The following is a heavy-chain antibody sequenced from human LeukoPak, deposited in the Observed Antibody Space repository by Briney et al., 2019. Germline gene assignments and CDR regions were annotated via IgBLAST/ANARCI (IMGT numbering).Heavy chain of an antibody. CDR1: GGSISSTSYF. CDR3: ARQMGHDLTEFDS. J-gene: IGHJ4*02. Sequence: SETLSLTCSVSGGSISSTSYFWGWIRQPPGKGLDGIGTIYYSGLIYYNPSLKSRVTISRDTSKNQFFLKLTSVPAAETAFYYCARQMGHDLTEFDSWGQGTLVTVSS. V-gene: IGHV4-39*07. CDR2: IYYSGLI. D-gene: IGHD1-1*01.